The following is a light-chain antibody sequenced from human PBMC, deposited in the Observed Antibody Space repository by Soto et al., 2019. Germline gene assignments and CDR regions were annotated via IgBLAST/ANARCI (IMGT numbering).Light chain of an antibody. J-gene: IGKJ4*01. CDR1: HNVSSY. CDR3: QQYGSSPLT. Sequence: LVLTQSPGTLSLSPGERATLSCRASHNVSSYLAWYQQKPGQAPRLLIYGASSRATGIPDKFSGSGSGTDFTLTISRLEPEDFAVYSCQQYGSSPLTFGGGTKVEIK. CDR2: GAS. V-gene: IGKV3-20*01.